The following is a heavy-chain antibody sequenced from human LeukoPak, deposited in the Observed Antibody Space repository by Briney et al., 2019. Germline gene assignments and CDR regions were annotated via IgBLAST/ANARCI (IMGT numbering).Heavy chain of an antibody. CDR2: ISYDGSIN. CDR3: ARDRRYCSGGSCYFDYFFDH. V-gene: IGHV3-30-3*01. Sequence: GGSLRLSCAVSGFTFNSYAVHWVRQAPGKGLEWVAVISYDGSINFYAASVKGRFTISRDNSKNTLYLQMNSLRADDTALYFCARDRRYCSGGSCYFDYFFDHWGQGTLVTVSS. CDR1: GFTFNSYA. J-gene: IGHJ4*02. D-gene: IGHD2-15*01.